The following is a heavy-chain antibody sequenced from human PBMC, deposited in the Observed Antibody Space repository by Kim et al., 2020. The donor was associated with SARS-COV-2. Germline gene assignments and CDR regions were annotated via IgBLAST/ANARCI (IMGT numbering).Heavy chain of an antibody. D-gene: IGHD5-12*01. CDR2: ITTDGIT. Sequence: GGSLRLSCAASGLTFSNYVVAWVRQAPGKGLEWVSGITTDGITSYIDSVKGRFTISRDNSKNTMYLQMNNLRGEDTALYFCARGVAYWGRGTLVTVSP. CDR3: ARGVAY. J-gene: IGHJ4*02. V-gene: IGHV3-23*01. CDR1: GLTFSNYV.